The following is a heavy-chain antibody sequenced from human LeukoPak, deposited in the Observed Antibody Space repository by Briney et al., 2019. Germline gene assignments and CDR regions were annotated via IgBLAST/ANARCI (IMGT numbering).Heavy chain of an antibody. V-gene: IGHV1-46*01. Sequence: ASVKVSCKASGYTFTSYYMHWVRQAPGQGLEWMGIINPSGCSTSYAQKFQGRVTMTRDMSTSTVYMELSSLRSEDTAVYYCARQYNWNYGVDYWGQGTLVTVSS. D-gene: IGHD1-7*01. CDR3: ARQYNWNYGVDY. J-gene: IGHJ4*02. CDR1: GYTFTSYY. CDR2: INPSGCST.